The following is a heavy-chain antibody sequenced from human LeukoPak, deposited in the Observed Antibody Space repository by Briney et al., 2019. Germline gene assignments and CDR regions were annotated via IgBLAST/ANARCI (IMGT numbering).Heavy chain of an antibody. D-gene: IGHD3-10*01. CDR2: IYSGGST. Sequence: PGGSLRLSCAASGFTVSSNYMSWVRQAPGKGLEWVSVIYSGGSTYYADSVKGRFTISRDNSKNTPYLQMNSLRAEDTAVYYCARERDRGVISAFDIWGQGTMVTVSS. CDR3: ARERDRGVISAFDI. V-gene: IGHV3-53*01. CDR1: GFTVSSNY. J-gene: IGHJ3*02.